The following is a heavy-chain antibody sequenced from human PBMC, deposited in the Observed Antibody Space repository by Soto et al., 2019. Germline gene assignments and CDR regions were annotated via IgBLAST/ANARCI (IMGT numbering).Heavy chain of an antibody. CDR1: GGTFSSYA. V-gene: IGHV1-69*01. Sequence: QVQLVQSGAEVKKPGSSVKLSCKASGGTFSSYAISWVRQAPGQGLEWMGGIIPIFGTANYAQKFQGRVTITADESTSTAYMELSSLRSEDTAVYYCASGGIAGGRYGMDVWGQGTTVTVSS. CDR3: ASGGIAGGRYGMDV. D-gene: IGHD3-16*01. J-gene: IGHJ6*02. CDR2: IIPIFGTA.